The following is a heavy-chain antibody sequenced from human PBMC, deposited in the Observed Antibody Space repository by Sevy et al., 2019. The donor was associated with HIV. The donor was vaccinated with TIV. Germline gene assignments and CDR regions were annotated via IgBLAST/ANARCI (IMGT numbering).Heavy chain of an antibody. CDR3: ARAGLPGYSYGYGIAFDI. V-gene: IGHV7-4-1*02. CDR2: INTNTGNP. CDR1: GYTFTSYA. J-gene: IGHJ3*02. D-gene: IGHD5-18*01. Sequence: ASVKVSCKASGYTFTSYAMNWVRQATGQGLEWMGWINTNTGNPTYAQGFTGRFVFSLDTSVSTAYLQISSLKAEDTAVYYCARAGLPGYSYGYGIAFDIWGQGTMVTVSS.